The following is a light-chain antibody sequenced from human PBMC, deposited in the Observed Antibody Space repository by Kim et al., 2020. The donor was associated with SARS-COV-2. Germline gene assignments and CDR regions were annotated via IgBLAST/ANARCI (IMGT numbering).Light chain of an antibody. CDR2: GAS. J-gene: IGKJ4*01. CDR1: QSVSRDC. V-gene: IGKV3-20*01. CDR3: QQYGSSPLT. Sequence: SPGERATLSCRASQSVSRDCLAWYQQKPGQTPRLFIYGASNRATGISDRFTGSGSGTDFTLTINRLEPGDSAVYYCQQYGSSPLTFGGGTKLEI.